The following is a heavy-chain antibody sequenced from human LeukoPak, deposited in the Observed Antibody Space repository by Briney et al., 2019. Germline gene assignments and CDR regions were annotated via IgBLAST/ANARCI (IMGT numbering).Heavy chain of an antibody. V-gene: IGHV1-2*02. Sequence: ASVKVSCKVSGYTFTGYYMHWVRQAPGQGLEWMGWINPNSGGTNYAQKFQGRVTMTRDTSISTAYMELSRPRSDDTAVYYCARANYYGSSLAWGQGTLVTVSS. CDR1: GYTFTGYY. CDR3: ARANYYGSSLA. CDR2: INPNSGGT. D-gene: IGHD3-10*01. J-gene: IGHJ4*02.